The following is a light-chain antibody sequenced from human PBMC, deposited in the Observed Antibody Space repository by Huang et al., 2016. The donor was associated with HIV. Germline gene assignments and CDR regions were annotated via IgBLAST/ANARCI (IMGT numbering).Light chain of an antibody. CDR3: QQYSGFPRT. V-gene: IGKV1D-8*01. CDR1: QGISSY. CDR2: AAS. Sequence: VIWMTQSPSLLSASTGNRVTISCRVSQGISSYLAWYSQKPGKAPELLIYAASTLQTGVPSRFSGSGSGTDFTLTISCLQSEDCATYYCQQYSGFPRTFGQGTKVEI. J-gene: IGKJ1*01.